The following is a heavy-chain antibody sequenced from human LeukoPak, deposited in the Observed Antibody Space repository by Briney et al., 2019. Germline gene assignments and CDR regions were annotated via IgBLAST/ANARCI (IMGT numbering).Heavy chain of an antibody. CDR3: ARGDKFSGDY. D-gene: IGHD2-15*01. Sequence: GGSLRLSCAASGFTFSTYWMSGVGKAPGKGLEWVANIHQDGNEKYYVDSVKGRFTISRDNAKNSLYLQMNSLRAEDTAVYYCARGDKFSGDYWGQGTLVTVSS. CDR1: GFTFSTYW. J-gene: IGHJ4*02. CDR2: IHQDGNEK. V-gene: IGHV3-7*04.